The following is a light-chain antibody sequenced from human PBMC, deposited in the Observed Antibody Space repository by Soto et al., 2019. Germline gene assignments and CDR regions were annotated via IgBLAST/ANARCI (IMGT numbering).Light chain of an antibody. CDR3: SSYTTSSTRV. Sequence: QSALTQPASVSGSPGQSITISCTGTSSDVAGYNHVSWYQHHPGKAPKLMIYEVTKRPSGVSNRFSGSKSGNTASLTISGLQAEDEADYYCSSYTTSSTRVFGTGTKLTVL. CDR2: EVT. J-gene: IGLJ1*01. V-gene: IGLV2-14*01. CDR1: SSDVAGYNH.